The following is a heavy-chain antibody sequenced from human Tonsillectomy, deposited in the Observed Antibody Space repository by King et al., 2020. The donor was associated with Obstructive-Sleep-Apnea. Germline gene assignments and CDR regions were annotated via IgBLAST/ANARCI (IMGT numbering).Heavy chain of an antibody. CDR1: GFTFSDYH. CDR3: ARLSGVDWELPTGSGTFDI. Sequence: VQLVESGGGLVKPGGSLRLSCTASGFTFSDYHMSWIRQAPGKGLEWVSYITTSSSYTNYADSLKGRFTISRDNAKHSLYLQMNSLRAEDTAMYYCARLSGVDWELPTGSGTFDIWGQGTMVTVSS. CDR2: ITTSSSYT. D-gene: IGHD1-26*01. J-gene: IGHJ3*02. V-gene: IGHV3-11*06.